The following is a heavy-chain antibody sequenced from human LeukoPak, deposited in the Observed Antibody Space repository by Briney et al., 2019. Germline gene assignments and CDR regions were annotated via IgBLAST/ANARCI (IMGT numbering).Heavy chain of an antibody. Sequence: SETLSLTCTVSGYSISNGYYWDWIRQPPGRGLEWIGNIYRSGSTSYNPSLKSRVTISVDTSKNQFSLKVNSVTAADTAVYYCARRHSSGWFYYWGQGTLVTVSS. D-gene: IGHD6-19*01. J-gene: IGHJ4*02. CDR2: IYRSGST. CDR1: GYSISNGYY. CDR3: ARRHSSGWFYY. V-gene: IGHV4-38-2*02.